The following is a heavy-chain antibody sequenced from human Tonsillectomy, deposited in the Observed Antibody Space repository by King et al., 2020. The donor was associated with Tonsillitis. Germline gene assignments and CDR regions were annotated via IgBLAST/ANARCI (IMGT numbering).Heavy chain of an antibody. J-gene: IGHJ2*01. Sequence: QLVQSGAEVKKPGESLKISCKGSGYSFTTYWIGWVRQMPGKGLEWMGIIYPGDSDTRYSPSFQGQVTISADKSISTAYLQWSRLKASDTAMYYCARPPSYYYETSGSISGYFDLWGRGTLVTVSS. D-gene: IGHD3-22*01. CDR2: IYPGDSDT. V-gene: IGHV5-51*01. CDR3: ARPPSYYYETSGSISGYFDL. CDR1: GYSFTTYW.